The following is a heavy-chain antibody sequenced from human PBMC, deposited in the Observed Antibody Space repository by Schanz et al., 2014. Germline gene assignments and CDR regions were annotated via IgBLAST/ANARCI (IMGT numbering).Heavy chain of an antibody. CDR1: GFTFSSFG. V-gene: IGHV3-30*02. CDR3: AKGLGTRSNNFDY. CDR2: IQNDGSNY. D-gene: IGHD6-13*01. Sequence: QVQLVESGGGVVQPGGSLRLSCAASGFTFSSFGMHWVRQAPGKGLEWVAFIQNDGSNYYHADSVKGRFTIPRDNSKNTLYLQINSLRTEDTAVFYCAKGLGTRSNNFDYWGQGTLVTVSS. J-gene: IGHJ4*02.